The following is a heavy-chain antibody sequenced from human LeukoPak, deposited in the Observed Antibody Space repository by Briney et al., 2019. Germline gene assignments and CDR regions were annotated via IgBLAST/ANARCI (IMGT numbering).Heavy chain of an antibody. D-gene: IGHD4-17*01. Sequence: PSETLSLTCTVSGGSISSYYWSWIRQPPGKGLEWIGYIYYSGSTNYNPSLKSRVTISVDTSKNQFSLKLSSVTAADTAVYYCASQLRSKPRGFDYWGQGTLVTVSS. J-gene: IGHJ4*02. CDR2: IYYSGST. CDR1: GGSISSYY. CDR3: ASQLRSKPRGFDY. V-gene: IGHV4-59*01.